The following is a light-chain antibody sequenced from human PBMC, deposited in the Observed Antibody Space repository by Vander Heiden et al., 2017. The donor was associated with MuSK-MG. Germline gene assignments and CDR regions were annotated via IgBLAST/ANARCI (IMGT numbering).Light chain of an antibody. V-gene: IGKV1-27*01. CDR2: AAS. J-gene: IGKJ1*01. CDR1: QGISNY. Sequence: EIQITHTTCSLSAFVRERVTITWRASQGISNYLAWYQHKPGKVPKLLIYAASTLQSGVPSRFSGSGSGTDFTLTISSLQPEDVATYYCQKYNSAPCTFGQGTKVEIK. CDR3: QKYNSAPCT.